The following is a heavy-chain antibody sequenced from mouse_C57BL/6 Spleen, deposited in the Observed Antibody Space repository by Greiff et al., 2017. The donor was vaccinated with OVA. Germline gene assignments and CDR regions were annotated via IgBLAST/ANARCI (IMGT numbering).Heavy chain of an antibody. CDR1: GYTFTSYW. CDR3: ASGTTVVATPMDY. Sequence: QVQLQPGAELVKPGASVKLSCKASGYTFTSYWMHWVKQRPGQGLEWIGMIHPNSGSTNYNEKFKSKATLTVDKSSSTAYMQLSCLTSEDSAVYYCASGTTVVATPMDYWGQGTSVTVSS. V-gene: IGHV1-64*01. D-gene: IGHD1-1*01. CDR2: IHPNSGST. J-gene: IGHJ4*01.